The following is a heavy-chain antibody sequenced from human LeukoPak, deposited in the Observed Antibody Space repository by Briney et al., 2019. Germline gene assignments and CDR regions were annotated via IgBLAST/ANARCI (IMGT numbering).Heavy chain of an antibody. D-gene: IGHD2-15*01. CDR3: ARGIGYCSGGSCYTSQYNWFDP. CDR2: MNPNSGNT. J-gene: IGHJ5*02. Sequence: GASVKVSCKASGYTFTSYDINWVRQATGQGLEWMGWMNPNSGNTGYAQKFQGRVTMTRNTSISTAYMELSSLRSEDTAVYYCARGIGYCSGGSCYTSQYNWFDPWGQGTLVTVSS. CDR1: GYTFTSYD. V-gene: IGHV1-8*01.